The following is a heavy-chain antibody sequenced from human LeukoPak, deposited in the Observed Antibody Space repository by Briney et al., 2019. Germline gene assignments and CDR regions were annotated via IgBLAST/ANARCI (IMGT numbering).Heavy chain of an antibody. CDR1: GFTFSCYW. Sequence: GSLRLSCSSSGFTFSCYWMHWVRQAPGKGLVGVSRINNDGRSTSYAGSVKGRFTISRDNAKNTLYLQMNSLRAEDTAVYYCARDNEYCTGGTCRLDYWGQGALVTVSS. V-gene: IGHV3-74*01. CDR2: INNDGRST. D-gene: IGHD2-15*01. CDR3: ARDNEYCTGGTCRLDY. J-gene: IGHJ4*02.